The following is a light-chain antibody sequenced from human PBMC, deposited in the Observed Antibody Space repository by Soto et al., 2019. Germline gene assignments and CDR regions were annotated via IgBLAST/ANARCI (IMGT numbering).Light chain of an antibody. CDR2: DDD. CDR1: SSNIGSNY. J-gene: IGLJ2*01. CDR3: GTWDRTLSAQV. V-gene: IGLV1-51*01. Sequence: QSALTQPPSAPGSPGQSVTISCTGTSSNIGSNYVSWYEQFPGKAPKLLLHDDDKRPSGIPERFSGSKSGTSATLAITGLQTGDEADYYCGTWDRTLSAQVFGGGTKLTVL.